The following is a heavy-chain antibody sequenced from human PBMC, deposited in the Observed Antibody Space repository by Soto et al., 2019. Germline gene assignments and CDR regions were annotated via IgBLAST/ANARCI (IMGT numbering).Heavy chain of an antibody. J-gene: IGHJ4*02. D-gene: IGHD7-27*01. CDR1: GYTFTGYY. CDR2: ISPHSGGP. Sequence: GASVKVSCKASGYTFTGYYIHWVRQAPGQGLEWMVSISPHSGGPNYAQRFQGRVTMTRDTSMTTVYMEMSGLTSDDTAVYYCAREEQTGANYYLDYWGQGTLVTVSS. V-gene: IGHV1-2*02. CDR3: AREEQTGANYYLDY.